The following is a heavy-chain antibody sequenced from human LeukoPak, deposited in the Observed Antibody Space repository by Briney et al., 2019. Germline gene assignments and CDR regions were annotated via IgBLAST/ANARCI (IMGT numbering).Heavy chain of an antibody. CDR1: GYTFTSYD. D-gene: IGHD6-25*01. CDR3: ARGISAYYYYYYMDV. V-gene: IGHV1-8*01. CDR2: MNPNSGNT. Sequence: ASVKVSCKASGYTFTSYDINWVRQATGQGLEWIGWMNPNSGNTGYAQKFQGRVTMTRNTSISTAYMELSSLRSEDTAVYYCARGISAYYYYYYMDVWGKGTTVTVSS. J-gene: IGHJ6*03.